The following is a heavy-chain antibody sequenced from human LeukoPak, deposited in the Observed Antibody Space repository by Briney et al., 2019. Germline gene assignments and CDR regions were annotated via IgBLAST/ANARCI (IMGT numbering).Heavy chain of an antibody. V-gene: IGHV3-23*01. CDR3: ARVKYYGGNSSPPFDY. D-gene: IGHD4-23*01. CDR2: IIGSGEKT. J-gene: IGHJ4*02. Sequence: GGSLRLSCAASGFTFSSYSMYWVRQAPGKGLEWVSGIIGSGEKTYYADSVKGRFTMSRDNSKNTLYLQMNSLRAEDTAVYYCARVKYYGGNSSPPFDYWGQGTLVTVSS. CDR1: GFTFSSYS.